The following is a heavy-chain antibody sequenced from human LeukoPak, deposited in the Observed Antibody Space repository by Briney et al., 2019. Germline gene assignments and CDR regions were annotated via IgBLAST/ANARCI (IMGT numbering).Heavy chain of an antibody. CDR3: ARRGSSSGWQKCYYYYYMDV. V-gene: IGHV3-11*04. J-gene: IGHJ6*03. D-gene: IGHD6-19*01. CDR2: ISSSGSTI. CDR1: GFTFSDYY. Sequence: GGSLRLSCAASGFTFSDYYMSWIRQAPGKGLEWVSYISSSGSTIYYADSVKGRFTISRDNAKNSLYLQMNSLRAEDTAVYYCARRGSSSGWQKCYYYYYMDVWGKGTTVTVSS.